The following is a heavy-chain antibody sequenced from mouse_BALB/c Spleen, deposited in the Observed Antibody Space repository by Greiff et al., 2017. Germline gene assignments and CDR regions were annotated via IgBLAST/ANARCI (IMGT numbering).Heavy chain of an antibody. Sequence: QVQLHQPGPGLVQPSQSLSITCTVSGFSLTSYGVHWVRQSPGKGLEWLGVIWSGGSTDYNADFISRLSISKDNSKSQVFFKMNSLQANDTAIYYCARRGAYAMDYWGQGTSVTVSS. CDR3: ARRGAYAMDY. J-gene: IGHJ4*01. CDR1: GFSLTSYG. CDR2: IWSGGST. V-gene: IGHV2-2*02.